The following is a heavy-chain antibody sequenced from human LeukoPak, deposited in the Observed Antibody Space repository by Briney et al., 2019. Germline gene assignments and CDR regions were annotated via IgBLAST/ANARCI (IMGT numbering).Heavy chain of an antibody. CDR3: ARAGLLWFGEPSPNWFDP. Sequence: GCSVKVSCKASGGTFSSYAISWVRQAPGQGLEWMGGIIPIFGTANYAQKFQGRVTMTTDTSTSTAYMELRSLRSDDTAVYYCARAGLLWFGEPSPNWFDPWGQGTLVTVSS. J-gene: IGHJ5*02. V-gene: IGHV1-69*05. CDR2: IIPIFGTA. D-gene: IGHD3-10*01. CDR1: GGTFSSYA.